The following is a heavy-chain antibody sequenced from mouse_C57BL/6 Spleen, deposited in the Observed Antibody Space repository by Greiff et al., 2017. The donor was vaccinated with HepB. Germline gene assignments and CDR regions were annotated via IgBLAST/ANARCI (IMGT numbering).Heavy chain of an antibody. J-gene: IGHJ3*01. CDR3: ASSYYYGSSSWFAY. D-gene: IGHD1-1*01. V-gene: IGHV2-2*01. Sequence: VQLQQSGPGLVQPSQSLSITCTVSGFSLTSYGVHWVRQSPGKGLEWLGVIWSGGSTDYNAAFISRLSISKDNSKSQVFFKMNSLQADDTAIYYCASSYYYGSSSWFAYWGQGTLVTVSA. CDR1: GFSLTSYG. CDR2: IWSGGST.